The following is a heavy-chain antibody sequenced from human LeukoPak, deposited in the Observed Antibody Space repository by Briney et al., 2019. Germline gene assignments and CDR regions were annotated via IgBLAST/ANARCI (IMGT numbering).Heavy chain of an antibody. CDR3: TSRSIAAASNFDY. CDR1: GFTFSGSA. V-gene: IGHV3-73*01. J-gene: IGHJ4*02. CDR2: IRSKANSYAT. Sequence: GGSLRLSCAASGFTFSGSAMHWVRQASGKGLEWVGRIRSKANSYATAYAASVKGRFTISRDDSKNTAYLQMNSLKTEDTAVYYCTSRSIAAASNFDYWGQGTLVTVSS. D-gene: IGHD6-13*01.